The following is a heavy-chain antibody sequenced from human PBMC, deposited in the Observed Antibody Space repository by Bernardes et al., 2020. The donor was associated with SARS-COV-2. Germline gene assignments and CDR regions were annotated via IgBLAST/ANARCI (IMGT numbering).Heavy chain of an antibody. CDR3: ARDRVGATLGEVYYGMDV. D-gene: IGHD1-26*01. CDR2: MNSGGGII. Sequence: GGSLRLSCAASGFTFSLSSMNWVRQAPGKGLEWLSYMNSGGGIIYYADSAKGRFTISRDNGRNTLYLQMNSLRDEDTAVYYCARDRVGATLGEVYYGMDVWGQGTTVTVSS. CDR1: GFTFSLSS. J-gene: IGHJ6*02. V-gene: IGHV3-48*02.